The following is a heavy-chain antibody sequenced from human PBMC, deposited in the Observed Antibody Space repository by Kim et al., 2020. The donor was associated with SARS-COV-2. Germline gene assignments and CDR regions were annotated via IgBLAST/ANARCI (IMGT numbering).Heavy chain of an antibody. CDR2: INPNSGGT. Sequence: ASVKVSCKASGYTFTGDYMHWVRQAPGQGLEWMGRINPNSGGTNYAQKFQGRVTMTRDTSISTAYMELTGLRSDDTAVYYCARAGNFWSGYPTLDYYYYGMDVWGQGTTVTVSS. J-gene: IGHJ6*02. CDR1: GYTFTGDY. V-gene: IGHV1-2*06. CDR3: ARAGNFWSGYPTLDYYYYGMDV. D-gene: IGHD3-3*01.